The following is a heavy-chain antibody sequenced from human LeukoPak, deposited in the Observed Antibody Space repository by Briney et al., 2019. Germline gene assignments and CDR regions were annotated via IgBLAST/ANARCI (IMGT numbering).Heavy chain of an antibody. J-gene: IGHJ4*02. Sequence: GGPLKLPGQPPGFTFSSFAWGGAPRAQGRGRGWAPPFIVGGGSTYYADSVKGRFTISRDNSKNTLYLQMNSLRAEDTAVYYCAKDVSLRELLMSGGYYFDYWGQGTLVTVSS. D-gene: IGHD1-26*01. CDR1: GFTFSSFA. V-gene: IGHV3-23*01. CDR2: FIVGGGST. CDR3: AKDVSLRELLMSGGYYFDY.